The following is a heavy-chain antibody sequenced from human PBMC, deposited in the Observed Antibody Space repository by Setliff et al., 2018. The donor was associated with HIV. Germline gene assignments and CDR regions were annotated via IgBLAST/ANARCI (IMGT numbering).Heavy chain of an antibody. J-gene: IGHJ5*02. V-gene: IGHV1-2*02. CDR3: ALSEYCSGGSCSRKNWFAL. Sequence: ASVKVSCKASGYLFTGYYMHWVRQAPGQGLEWMGWINVNSGGTKYAQKFQGRVTMTRDTSISTACMELSSLTSEDTALYYCALSEYCSGGSCSRKNWFALWGQGTLVTVSS. CDR2: INVNSGGT. CDR1: GYLFTGYY. D-gene: IGHD2-15*01.